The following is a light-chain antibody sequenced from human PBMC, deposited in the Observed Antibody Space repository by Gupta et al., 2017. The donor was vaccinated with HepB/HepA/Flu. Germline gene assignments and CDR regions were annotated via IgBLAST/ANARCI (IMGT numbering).Light chain of an antibody. Sequence: DIVLTQSPDSLTVSLCERATINCKSSQNLLYSSNSKNYLSWYQQKAGQPPKLLIYWASTRESGVPDRFSGSGSGTDFTLTISSLQAEDVAVYYCQQSYSTPWTFGQGTKVEIK. CDR2: WAS. J-gene: IGKJ1*01. V-gene: IGKV4-1*01. CDR3: QQSYSTPWT. CDR1: QNLLYSSNSKNY.